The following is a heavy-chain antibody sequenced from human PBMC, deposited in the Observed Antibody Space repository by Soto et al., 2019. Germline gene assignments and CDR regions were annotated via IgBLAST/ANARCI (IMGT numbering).Heavy chain of an antibody. D-gene: IGHD3-10*01. CDR3: ARAQFYSGSGNYNNLMFDA. V-gene: IGHV4-30-2*01. CDR2: MYHSGAF. CDR1: GGSIGGVGYS. Sequence: PSETLSLTCAVSGGSIGGVGYSWSWIRQPPGGGLEWIGYMYHSGAFLKSPSLKTRLTMSLDMSKNQFSLTLNSMTAADTAVYYCARAQFYSGSGNYNNLMFDAWGQGIQVTVSS. J-gene: IGHJ5*02.